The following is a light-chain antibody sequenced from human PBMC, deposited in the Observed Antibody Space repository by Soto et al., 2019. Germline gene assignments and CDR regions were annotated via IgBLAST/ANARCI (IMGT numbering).Light chain of an antibody. V-gene: IGKV3-11*01. J-gene: IGKJ4*01. CDR3: QQRGTWPLT. CDR1: QSVSNY. CDR2: DAT. Sequence: EIVLTQSPATLSLSPGERATLSCRASQSVSNYLAWYQHKTGQPPRLLIYDATSRATSIPARFSGSWSGTVFTPISSSLAAEDSAVYFCQQRGTWPLTFGGGTRLEIK.